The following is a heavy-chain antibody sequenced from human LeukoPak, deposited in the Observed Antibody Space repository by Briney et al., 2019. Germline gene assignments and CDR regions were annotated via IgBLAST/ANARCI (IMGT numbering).Heavy chain of an antibody. J-gene: IGHJ4*02. CDR2: ISYEGSNN. D-gene: IGHD3-9*01. V-gene: IGHV3-30-3*01. CDR3: ARGVLRYFDY. Sequence: GGSLRLSCAASGFTFSDYVIHWVRQAPGKGLEWVALISYEGSNNYYADSVKGRFTISRDNSKNTVYLQMNSLRAEDTAVYYCARGVLRYFDYWGQGTLATVSS. CDR1: GFTFSDYV.